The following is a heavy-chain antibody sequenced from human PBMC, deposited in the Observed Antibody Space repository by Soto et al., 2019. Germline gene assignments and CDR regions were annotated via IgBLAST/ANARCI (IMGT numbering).Heavy chain of an antibody. CDR2: IYSGGST. V-gene: IGHV3-66*01. J-gene: IGHJ5*02. D-gene: IGHD6-13*01. CDR1: GFTVSSNY. Sequence: GGSLRLSCAASGFTVSSNYMSWVRQAPGKGLEWVSVIYSGGSTYYADSVKGRFTISRDNSKNTLYLQMNSLRAEDTAVYYCARVSSSQQLVRRGILWFDPWGQGTLVTVSS. CDR3: ARVSSSQQLVRRGILWFDP.